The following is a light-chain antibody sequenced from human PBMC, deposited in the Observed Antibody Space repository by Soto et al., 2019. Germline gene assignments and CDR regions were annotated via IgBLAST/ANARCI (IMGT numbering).Light chain of an antibody. CDR3: QQYSNWPPWT. V-gene: IGKV3-20*01. CDR1: QSVSSSY. J-gene: IGKJ1*01. CDR2: GAS. Sequence: EIVLTQSPGTLSLSPGERATLSCRASQSVSSSYLAWYQQKPGQAPRLLIYGASSRATGIPDRFSGSGSGTEFTLTISSLQSEDFGVYYCQQYSNWPPWTFGQGTKVEIK.